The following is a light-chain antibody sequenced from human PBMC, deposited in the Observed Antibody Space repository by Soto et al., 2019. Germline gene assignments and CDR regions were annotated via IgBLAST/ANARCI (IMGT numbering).Light chain of an antibody. CDR1: QDISNY. J-gene: IGKJ3*01. CDR2: DAS. Sequence: DLQMTQSPSSLSASVGDRVTITCQASQDISNYLNWYQQKPGKAPKLLIYDASNLETGVPSRFSGSGSETDFTFTISSLQPEDIATYYCQQYDTPPLTFGPGTKVDIK. V-gene: IGKV1-33*01. CDR3: QQYDTPPLT.